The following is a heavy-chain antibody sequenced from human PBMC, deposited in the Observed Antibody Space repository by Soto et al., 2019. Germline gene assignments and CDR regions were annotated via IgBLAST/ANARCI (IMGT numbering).Heavy chain of an antibody. CDR3: ARAYSSSSYFDY. J-gene: IGHJ4*02. CDR2: IYYSGST. CDR1: GGSISSYY. Sequence: SETLSLTCTVSGGSISSYYWSWIRQHPGRGLEWIGYIYYSGSTYYNPSLKSRVTISVDTSKNQFSLKLSSVTAADTAVYYCARAYSSSSYFDYWGQGTLVTVSS. V-gene: IGHV4-59*06. D-gene: IGHD6-13*01.